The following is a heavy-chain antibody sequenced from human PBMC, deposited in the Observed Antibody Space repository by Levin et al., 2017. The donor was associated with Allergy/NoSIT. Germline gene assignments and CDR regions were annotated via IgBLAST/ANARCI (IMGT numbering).Heavy chain of an antibody. J-gene: IGHJ4*02. V-gene: IGHV3-33*01. CDR3: ARDDDSSGHYGIFNY. D-gene: IGHD3-22*01. Sequence: AGESLKISCATSGFILGSYGMHWVRQAPGKGLEWVAVLWYDGNRKYYADSVKGRFTIFRDRSKSTLYLQMNSLVAEDTAVYYCARDDDSSGHYGIFNYWGQGTLVTVAS. CDR2: LWYDGNRK. CDR1: GFILGSYG.